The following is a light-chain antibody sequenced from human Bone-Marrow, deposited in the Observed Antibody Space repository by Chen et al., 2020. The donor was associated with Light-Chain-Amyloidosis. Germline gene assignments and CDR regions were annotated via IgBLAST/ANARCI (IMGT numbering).Light chain of an antibody. CDR1: GLPKPY. V-gene: IGLV3-25*03. J-gene: IGLJ3*02. CDR3: QSADTTDTLYVL. CDR2: DDS. Sequence: SYELTQPPSVSVYPGQTARISCSGDGLPKPYAYCYQQKPGQAPVLVIYDDSEKPSGIPERFSGSSSGTTVTLNISGVQAEDEDDYYCQSADTTDTLYVLFGGGTKLTVL.